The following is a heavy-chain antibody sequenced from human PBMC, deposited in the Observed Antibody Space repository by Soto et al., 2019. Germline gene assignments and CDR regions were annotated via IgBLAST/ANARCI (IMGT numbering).Heavy chain of an antibody. CDR1: GGTFSSYA. J-gene: IGHJ4*02. V-gene: IGHV1-69*01. D-gene: IGHD4-17*01. CDR2: FIPIFGTA. CDR3: ARDGSYGEELDY. Sequence: QVQLVQSGAEVKKPGSSVKVSCKASGGTFSSYAISWVRQAPGQGLEWMGGFIPIFGTANYAQKFQGRVRITADESTSTAYMELSSLSSEDTAVYYCARDGSYGEELDYCGQGTLVTVSS.